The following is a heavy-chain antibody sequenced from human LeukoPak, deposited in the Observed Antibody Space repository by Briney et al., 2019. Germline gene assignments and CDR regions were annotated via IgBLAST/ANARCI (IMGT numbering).Heavy chain of an antibody. Sequence: ASVKVSCKASGYTFTSYDINWVRQATGQGLEWMGWINPNSGGTNYAQKFQGRVTMTRDTSISTAYMELSRLRSDDTAVYYCAREHYSKEFDYWGQGTLVTVSS. D-gene: IGHD4-11*01. CDR2: INPNSGGT. CDR1: GYTFTSYD. CDR3: AREHYSKEFDY. J-gene: IGHJ4*02. V-gene: IGHV1-2*02.